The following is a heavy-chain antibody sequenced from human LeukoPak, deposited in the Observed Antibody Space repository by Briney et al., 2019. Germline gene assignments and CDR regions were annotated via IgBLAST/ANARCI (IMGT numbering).Heavy chain of an antibody. V-gene: IGHV4-34*01. Sequence: SETLSLTCAVYGGSFSGYYWSWIRQPPGKGLEWIGEINHSGSTNYNPSLKSRATISVDTSKNQFSLKLSSVTAADTAVYYCARGRITMVRGVISLSFDPWGQGTLVTVSS. CDR1: GGSFSGYY. CDR3: ARGRITMVRGVISLSFDP. D-gene: IGHD3-10*01. CDR2: INHSGST. J-gene: IGHJ5*02.